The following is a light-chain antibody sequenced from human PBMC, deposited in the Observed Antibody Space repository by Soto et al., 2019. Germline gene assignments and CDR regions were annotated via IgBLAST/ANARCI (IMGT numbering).Light chain of an antibody. V-gene: IGLV2-14*01. CDR2: DVS. Sequence: QSVLTQPASVSGSPGQSITISCTGTSSDVGGYNYVSWYQQHPGKAPKLMIYDVSNRPSGVSNRFSGSKSGNTASLTISGLQAEDEADYYCSSYTSSSTVVFGGGTKLNV. CDR3: SSYTSSSTVV. J-gene: IGLJ2*01. CDR1: SSDVGGYNY.